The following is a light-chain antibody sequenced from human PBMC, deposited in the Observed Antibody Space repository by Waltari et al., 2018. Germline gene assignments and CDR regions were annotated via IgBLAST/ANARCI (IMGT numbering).Light chain of an antibody. Sequence: QSALTQPRSVSGSPGQSVTISCPGTSSDVGPDRYASCYQHHPGKAPKVMILDVSRRPSGVPDRFSGSKSGNTASLTISGLQAEDEADYYCCSYAGDAVYMFGGGTKVTVL. CDR1: SSDVGPDRY. CDR3: CSYAGDAVYM. CDR2: DVS. J-gene: IGLJ3*02. V-gene: IGLV2-11*01.